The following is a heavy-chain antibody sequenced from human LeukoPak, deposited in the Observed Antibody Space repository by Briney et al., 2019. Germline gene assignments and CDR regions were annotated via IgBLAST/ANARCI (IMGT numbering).Heavy chain of an antibody. D-gene: IGHD3-22*01. Sequence: GGSLRLSCAASGFTFSSYSMNWVRQAPGKGLEWVSSISSSSSYIYYADSVKGRFTISRDNAKNSLYLQMNSLRAEDTAVYYCARGERYDSSGYPDPFDYWGQGTLVTVSS. CDR1: GFTFSSYS. CDR3: ARGERYDSSGYPDPFDY. CDR2: ISSSSSYI. J-gene: IGHJ4*02. V-gene: IGHV3-21*01.